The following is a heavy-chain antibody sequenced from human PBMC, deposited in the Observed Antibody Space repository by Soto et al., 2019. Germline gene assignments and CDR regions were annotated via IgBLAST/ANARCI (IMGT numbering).Heavy chain of an antibody. V-gene: IGHV5-51*01. D-gene: IGHD2-15*01. Sequence: LGESLKISCKGSGYSFTSYWIGWVRQMPGKGLEWMGIIYPGDSDTRYSPSFQGQVTISADKSISTAYLQWSSLKASDTAMYYCARHIMVAATLNYYYYGMDVWGQGTTVTVSS. CDR2: IYPGDSDT. CDR1: GYSFTSYW. CDR3: ARHIMVAATLNYYYYGMDV. J-gene: IGHJ6*02.